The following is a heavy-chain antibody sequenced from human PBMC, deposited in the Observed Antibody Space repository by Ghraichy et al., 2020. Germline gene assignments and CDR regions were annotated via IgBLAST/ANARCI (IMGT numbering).Heavy chain of an antibody. CDR3: ARDRPHDSWSGDGGFDY. CDR1: GFTFNTYG. Sequence: GGSLRLSCAASGFTFNTYGMNWVRQAPGKGLEWVSYISSSTFTIYYTDSVKGRFTISRDNANDSLYLQMESLRDDDTAVYYCARDRPHDSWSGDGGFDYWGQGTLVTVSS. D-gene: IGHD3-3*01. CDR2: ISSSTFTI. J-gene: IGHJ4*02. V-gene: IGHV3-48*02.